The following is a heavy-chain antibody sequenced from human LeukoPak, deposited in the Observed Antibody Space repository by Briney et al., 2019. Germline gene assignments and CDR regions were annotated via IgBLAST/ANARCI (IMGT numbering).Heavy chain of an antibody. V-gene: IGHV3-48*04. Sequence: GGSLRLSCAASGFTFSSHSMNWVRQAPGKGLEWVSYISSSSSTIYYAGSVKGRFTISRDNAKNSLYLQMNSLRAEDTAVYYCARTITMVRGVRQRGYYFDYWGQGTLVTVSS. D-gene: IGHD3-10*01. J-gene: IGHJ4*02. CDR3: ARTITMVRGVRQRGYYFDY. CDR2: ISSSSSTI. CDR1: GFTFSSHS.